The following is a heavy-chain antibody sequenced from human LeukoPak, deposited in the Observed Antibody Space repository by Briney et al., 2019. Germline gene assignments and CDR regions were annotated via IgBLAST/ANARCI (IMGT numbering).Heavy chain of an antibody. D-gene: IGHD2-15*01. CDR2: VHHSGST. V-gene: IGHV4-59*01. CDR3: ARGGIPFYYYMDV. CDR1: GGSINEFF. J-gene: IGHJ6*03. Sequence: SETLSLTCTVSGGSINEFFWNWIRQPPGKGLEWVGYVHHSGSTNYNPSLKSRVTISVDTSKNQFSLKLSSVTAADTAVFYCARGGIPFYYYMDVWGKGTTVTVSS.